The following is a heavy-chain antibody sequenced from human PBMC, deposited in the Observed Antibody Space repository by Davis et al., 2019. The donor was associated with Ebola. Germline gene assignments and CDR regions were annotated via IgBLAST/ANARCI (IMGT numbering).Heavy chain of an antibody. J-gene: IGHJ5*02. D-gene: IGHD3-3*01. CDR2: INPNSGHT. Sequence: AASVKVSCKASGYTFTSYDINWVRQATGQGLEWMGWINPNSGHTSYAQKFQGRVTITRNTSISTAYMELSSMRSEDTAVYYCARGRQGFLEWLLYPNWFDPWGQGTLVTVSS. CDR3: ARGRQGFLEWLLYPNWFDP. CDR1: GYTFTSYD. V-gene: IGHV1-8*01.